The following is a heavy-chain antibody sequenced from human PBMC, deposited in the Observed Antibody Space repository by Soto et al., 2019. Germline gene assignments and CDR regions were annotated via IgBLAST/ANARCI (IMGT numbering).Heavy chain of an antibody. CDR1: GGSINSGGYY. CDR3: ARVFKTVGFYYGMDV. CDR2: IYYTGST. V-gene: IGHV4-31*01. D-gene: IGHD1-1*01. J-gene: IGHJ6*02. Sequence: QVQLQESGPGLVKPSQTLSLICTVSGGSINSGGYYWSWIRQLPGKGLEWIGYIYYTGSTYYNPSLKSPITISVDTSANQFSLKLSSVTAADTAIYFCARVFKTVGFYYGMDVWGQGTAVAVSS.